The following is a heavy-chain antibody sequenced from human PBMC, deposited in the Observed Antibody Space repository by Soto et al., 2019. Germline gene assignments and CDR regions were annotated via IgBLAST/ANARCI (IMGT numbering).Heavy chain of an antibody. D-gene: IGHD6-19*01. CDR1: GFTFSSYG. J-gene: IGHJ4*02. Sequence: QVQLVESGGGVVQPGRSLRLSCAASGFTFSSYGMHWVRQAPGKGMEWVAVIWYDGSNKYYADSVKGRFTISRDNSKNTLYLQMTSLGAEDTAVYYWVRGEGAVAGTIDYWGQGTLVTVSS. CDR2: IWYDGSNK. CDR3: VRGEGAVAGTIDY. V-gene: IGHV3-33*01.